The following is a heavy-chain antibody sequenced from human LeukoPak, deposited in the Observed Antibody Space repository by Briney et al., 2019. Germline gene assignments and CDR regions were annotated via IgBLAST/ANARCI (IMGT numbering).Heavy chain of an antibody. CDR3: ARDSTPPYYGSGSYYNLWYYMDV. CDR1: GFTFSSYS. V-gene: IGHV3-21*01. D-gene: IGHD3-10*01. CDR2: ISSSSSYI. Sequence: GGSLRLSCAASGFTFSSYSMNWVRQAPGKGLERVSSISSSSSYIYYADSVKGRFTISRDNAKNSLYLQMNSLRAEDTAVYYCARDSTPPYYGSGSYYNLWYYMDVWGKGTTVTISS. J-gene: IGHJ6*03.